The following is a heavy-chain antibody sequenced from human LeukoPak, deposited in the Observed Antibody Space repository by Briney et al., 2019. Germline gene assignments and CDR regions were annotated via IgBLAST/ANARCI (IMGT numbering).Heavy chain of an antibody. CDR2: IYSGGST. CDR1: GFTFSNAW. CDR3: ARYEYSSGRLDY. D-gene: IGHD6-19*01. V-gene: IGHV3-66*01. Sequence: GGSLRLSCAASGFTFSNAWMNWVRQAPGKGLEWVSVIYSGGSTYYADSVKGRFTISRDNSKNTLYLQMNSLRAEDTAVYYCARYEYSSGRLDYWGQGTLVTVSS. J-gene: IGHJ4*02.